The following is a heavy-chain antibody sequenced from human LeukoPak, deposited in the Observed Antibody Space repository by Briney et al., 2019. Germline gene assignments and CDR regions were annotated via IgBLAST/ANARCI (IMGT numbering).Heavy chain of an antibody. Sequence: PGRSLRLSCAASGFTFSSYGMHWVRQAPGKGLEWVAVISYDGSNKYYADSVKGRFTISRDNSKNTLYLQMNSLRAEDTAVYYCAKNSAGYSSGWYVYWGQGTPVTVSS. CDR3: AKNSAGYSSGWYVY. CDR1: GFTFSSYG. CDR2: ISYDGSNK. V-gene: IGHV3-30*18. J-gene: IGHJ4*02. D-gene: IGHD6-19*01.